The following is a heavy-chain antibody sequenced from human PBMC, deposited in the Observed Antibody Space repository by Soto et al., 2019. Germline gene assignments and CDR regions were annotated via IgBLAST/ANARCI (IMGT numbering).Heavy chain of an antibody. J-gene: IGHJ4*02. V-gene: IGHV1-46*01. Sequence: QVQLSQFGAEVKKPGASVKVSCKASGYSFTNFHIHWVRQAPGQGLEWMGMIDPSGGITRDAQRHRGRIIMTRDATTRTVYRELRGLTAEDTAGYYCARDVMGHDNYETIGYYFDHWGQGTLVTVSS. CDR1: GYSFTNFH. CDR3: ARDVMGHDNYETIGYYFDH. CDR2: IDPSGGIT. D-gene: IGHD3-22*01.